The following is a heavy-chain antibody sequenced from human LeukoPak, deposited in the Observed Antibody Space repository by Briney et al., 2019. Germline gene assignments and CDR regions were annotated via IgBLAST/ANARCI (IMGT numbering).Heavy chain of an antibody. V-gene: IGHV2-70*11. J-gene: IGHJ4*02. CDR3: AHKSSGYYLLFDY. Sequence: SGPALVKPTQTLTLTCTFSGFSLSTSGMCVNWIRQPPGKALEWLARIDWDDDEYYSTSLKTRLTISKDTSKNQVVLTMTNMDPVDTATYYCAHKSSGYYLLFDYWGQGTLVTVSS. CDR2: IDWDDDE. D-gene: IGHD3-22*01. CDR1: GFSLSTSGMC.